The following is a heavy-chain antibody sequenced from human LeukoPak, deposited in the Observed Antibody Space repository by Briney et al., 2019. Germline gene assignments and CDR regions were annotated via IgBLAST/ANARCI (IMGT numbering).Heavy chain of an antibody. CDR1: GGSISSTPYY. CDR3: ARHGPITGSYSYLES. D-gene: IGHD1-26*01. CDR2: IYYSGAT. V-gene: IGHV4-39*01. Sequence: SETLSLTCTVSGGSISSTPYYWGWIRQPPGKGLEWIGTIYYSGATYYNPSLKSRVTISVDTSKNQFSLEVTSVTATDSAVYYCARHGPITGSYSYLESWGQGTLVTVSS. J-gene: IGHJ4*02.